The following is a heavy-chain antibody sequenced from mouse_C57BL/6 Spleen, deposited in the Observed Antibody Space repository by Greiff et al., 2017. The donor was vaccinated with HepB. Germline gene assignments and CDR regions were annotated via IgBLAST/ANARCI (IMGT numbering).Heavy chain of an antibody. CDR3: ARWGLLRSMDY. CDR1: GYAFSSSW. Sequence: VMLVESGPELVKPGASVKISCKASGYAFSSSWMNWVKQRPGKGLEWIGRIYPGDGDTNYNGKFKGKATLTADKSSSTAYMQLSSLTSEDSAVYFCARWGLLRSMDYWGQGTSVTVSS. D-gene: IGHD1-1*01. CDR2: IYPGDGDT. J-gene: IGHJ4*01. V-gene: IGHV1-82*01.